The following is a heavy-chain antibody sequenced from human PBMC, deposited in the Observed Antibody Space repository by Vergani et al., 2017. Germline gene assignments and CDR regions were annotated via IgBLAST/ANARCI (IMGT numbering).Heavy chain of an antibody. D-gene: IGHD3-10*01. J-gene: IGHJ3*02. CDR3: ATDREYDYGSGIKGCAFDI. V-gene: IGHV1-24*01. Sequence: QVQLVQSGAEVKKPGASVKVSCKVSGYTLTELSMHWVRQAPGKGLEWMGGFDPEDGETIYAQKFQGRVTMTEDTSTDTAYMELSSLRSEDTAVYYCATDREYDYGSGIKGCAFDIWGQGTMVTVSS. CDR1: GYTLTELS. CDR2: FDPEDGET.